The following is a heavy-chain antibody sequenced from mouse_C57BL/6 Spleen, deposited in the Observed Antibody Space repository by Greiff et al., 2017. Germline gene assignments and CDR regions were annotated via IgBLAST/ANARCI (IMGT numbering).Heavy chain of an antibody. CDR1: GYSITSGYY. D-gene: IGHD2-4*01. CDR3: AREYDYDESMDY. J-gene: IGHJ4*01. Sequence: EVKLVESGPGLVKPSQSLSLTCSVTGYSITSGYYWNWIRQFPGNKLEWMGYISYDGSNNYNPSLKNRISITRDTSKNQFFLKLNSVTTEDTATYYCAREYDYDESMDYWGQGTSVTVSS. CDR2: ISYDGSN. V-gene: IGHV3-6*01.